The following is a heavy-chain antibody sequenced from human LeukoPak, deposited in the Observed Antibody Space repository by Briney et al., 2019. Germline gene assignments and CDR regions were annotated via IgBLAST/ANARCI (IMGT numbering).Heavy chain of an antibody. CDR1: EYTFTSYD. J-gene: IGHJ6*03. CDR3: AREAVGPLVVPAATSGRWDYYMDV. V-gene: IGHV1-8*01. Sequence: ASVKVSCKASEYTFTSYDINWVRQATGQGLEWMGWMNPSSGSTGYAQKFQGRVTITTDESTSTAYMELSSLRSEDTAVYYCAREAVGPLVVPAATSGRWDYYMDVWGKGTTVTVSS. CDR2: MNPSSGST. D-gene: IGHD2-2*01.